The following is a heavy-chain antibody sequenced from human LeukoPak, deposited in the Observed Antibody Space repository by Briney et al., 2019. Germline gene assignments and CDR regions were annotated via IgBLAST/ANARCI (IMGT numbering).Heavy chain of an antibody. J-gene: IGHJ4*02. CDR3: ARVIGSYGNSAY. Sequence: GGSLRLSCTASGFTFRDYSMNWVRQAPGKGLEWLSYISSTSSAIYYADSLKGRFTIPRDNAKNSLYLQMDSLRDEDTAVYYCARVIGSYGNSAYWGRGTLVTVSS. V-gene: IGHV3-48*02. D-gene: IGHD3-16*01. CDR1: GFTFRDYS. CDR2: ISSTSSAI.